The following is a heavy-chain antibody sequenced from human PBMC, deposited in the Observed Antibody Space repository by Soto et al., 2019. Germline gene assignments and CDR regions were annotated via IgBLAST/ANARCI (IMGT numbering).Heavy chain of an antibody. J-gene: IGHJ4*02. D-gene: IGHD2-15*01. V-gene: IGHV1-24*01. CDR2: FDPEDGET. CDR3: ATDRYCSGGSCYITLFDY. Sequence: ASVKVSCKVSGYTLTELSMHWVRQAPGKGLEWMGGFDPEDGETIYAQKFQGRVTMTEDTSTDTAYMELSSLRSEDTDVYYCATDRYCSGGSCYITLFDYWGQGTLVTVSS. CDR1: GYTLTELS.